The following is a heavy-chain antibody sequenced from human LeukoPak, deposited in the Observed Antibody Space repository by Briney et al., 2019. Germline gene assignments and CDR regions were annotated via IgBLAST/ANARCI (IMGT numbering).Heavy chain of an antibody. Sequence: GRSLRLSCAASGFTFYDYAMHWVRQAPGKGLEWVSGISWNSDSIIYADSVKGRFTISRDNAKNSLYLQMNSLRAEDTAVYYCAKVSWPHYYYDSSGYYWFDYWGQGTLVTVSS. D-gene: IGHD3-22*01. CDR1: GFTFYDYA. V-gene: IGHV3-9*01. CDR2: ISWNSDSI. CDR3: AKVSWPHYYYDSSGYYWFDY. J-gene: IGHJ4*02.